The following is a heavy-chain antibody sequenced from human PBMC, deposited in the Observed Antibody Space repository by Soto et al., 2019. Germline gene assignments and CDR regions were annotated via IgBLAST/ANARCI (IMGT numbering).Heavy chain of an antibody. V-gene: IGHV3-21*01. Sequence: GGSLRLSCAASGFIFSSYSMNWVRQAPGKGLEWVSSISSTSTYIYYADSVKGRFTISRDNSKNTLYLQMNSLRAEDTAVYYCARDSMIVVVITYYFDYWGQGTLVTVSS. CDR3: ARDSMIVVVITYYFDY. CDR1: GFIFSSYS. CDR2: ISSTSTYI. D-gene: IGHD3-22*01. J-gene: IGHJ4*02.